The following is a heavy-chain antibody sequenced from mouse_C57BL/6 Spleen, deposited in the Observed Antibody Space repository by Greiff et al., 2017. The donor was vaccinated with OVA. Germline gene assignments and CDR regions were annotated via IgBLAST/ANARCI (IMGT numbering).Heavy chain of an antibody. V-gene: IGHV1-82*01. CDR3: AIITTVVPTMDY. Sequence: VKLVESGPELVKPGASVKISCKASGYAFSSSWMNWVKQRPGKGLEWIGRIYPGDGDPNYNGKFKGKATLTADKSSSTAYMQLSSLTSEDSAVYCCAIITTVVPTMDYWGQGTSVTVSS. D-gene: IGHD1-1*01. J-gene: IGHJ4*01. CDR1: GYAFSSSW. CDR2: IYPGDGDP.